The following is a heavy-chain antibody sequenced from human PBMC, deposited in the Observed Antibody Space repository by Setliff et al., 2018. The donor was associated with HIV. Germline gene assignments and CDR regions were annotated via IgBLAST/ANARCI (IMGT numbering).Heavy chain of an antibody. J-gene: IGHJ6*02. Sequence: PGGSLRLSCAPSGFNVSNNYMTWVRQAPGKGLEWVSILYISGKRSYVDSVKGRFTISRDNYNTLHLQMNSLRAEDTAVYYCARVGHYYDSGVFYGMDVWGQGTTVTVSS. CDR1: GFNVSNNY. CDR3: ARVGHYYDSGVFYGMDV. D-gene: IGHD3-10*01. CDR2: LYISGKR. V-gene: IGHV3-53*01.